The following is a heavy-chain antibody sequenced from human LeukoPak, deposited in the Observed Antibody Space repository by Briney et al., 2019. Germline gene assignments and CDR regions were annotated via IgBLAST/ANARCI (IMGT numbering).Heavy chain of an antibody. V-gene: IGHV1-69*05. D-gene: IGHD1-26*01. CDR3: ARGPPRIVGATGAGFYYYMDV. CDR2: IIPIFGTA. CDR1: GGTFSSYA. J-gene: IGHJ6*03. Sequence: SVPVSCQASGGTFSSYAISWVRQAPGQGLEWMGGIIPIFGTANYAQKFQGRVTITTDESTSTAYMELSSLRSEDTAVYYCARGPPRIVGATGAGFYYYMDVWGKGTTVTVSS.